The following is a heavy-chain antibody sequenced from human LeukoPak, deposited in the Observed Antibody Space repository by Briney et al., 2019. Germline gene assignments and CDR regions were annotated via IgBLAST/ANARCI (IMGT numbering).Heavy chain of an antibody. Sequence: GGSLRLSCAASGFTFSSYSMNWVRQAPGKGLEWVSSISSSSSYIYYADSVKGRFTISRDNAKNSLYLQMYSLRAEDTAVYYCARGDTVVTPHFDYWGQGTLVTVSS. CDR3: ARGDTVVTPHFDY. D-gene: IGHD4-23*01. CDR2: ISSSSSYI. V-gene: IGHV3-21*01. CDR1: GFTFSSYS. J-gene: IGHJ4*02.